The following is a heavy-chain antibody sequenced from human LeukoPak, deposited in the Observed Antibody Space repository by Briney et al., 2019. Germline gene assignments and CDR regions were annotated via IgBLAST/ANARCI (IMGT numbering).Heavy chain of an antibody. J-gene: IGHJ4*02. CDR1: GFTFSSYS. V-gene: IGHV3-21*01. CDR2: ISSSSSYI. Sequence: LGGSLRLSCAASGFTFSSYSMNWVRQAPGKGLEWVSSISSSSSYIYYADSVKGRFTISRDNAKNSLYLQMNSLRAEDTAVYYCASAKAGILDYWGQGTLVTVSS. D-gene: IGHD6-13*01. CDR3: ASAKAGILDY.